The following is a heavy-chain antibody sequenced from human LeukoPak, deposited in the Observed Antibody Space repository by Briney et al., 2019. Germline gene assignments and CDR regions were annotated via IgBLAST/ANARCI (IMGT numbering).Heavy chain of an antibody. V-gene: IGHV4-59*01. Sequence: PSETLSLTCTVSGGSISTYYWSWIRQPPGKGLEWIGYVYYSGSTNYNPSLKSRVTISIDTSKNRFSLKLSSVTAADTAVYYCARSELLWFGGVNSGFDYWGQGTLVTVSS. CDR1: GGSISTYY. J-gene: IGHJ4*02. D-gene: IGHD3-10*01. CDR3: ARSELLWFGGVNSGFDY. CDR2: VYYSGST.